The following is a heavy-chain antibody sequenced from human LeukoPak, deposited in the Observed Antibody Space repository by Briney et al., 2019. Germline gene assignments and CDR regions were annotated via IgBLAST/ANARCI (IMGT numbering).Heavy chain of an antibody. CDR3: ARDVGGWQDY. J-gene: IGHJ4*02. V-gene: IGHV3-53*01. CDR1: GFTFSSYS. CDR2: IYSGGST. D-gene: IGHD6-19*01. Sequence: GGSLRLSCAASGFTFSSYSMNWVRQAPGKGLEWVSVIYSGGSTYYADSVKGRFTISRDNSKNTLYLQMNSLRAEDTAVYYCARDVGGWQDYWGQGTLVTVSS.